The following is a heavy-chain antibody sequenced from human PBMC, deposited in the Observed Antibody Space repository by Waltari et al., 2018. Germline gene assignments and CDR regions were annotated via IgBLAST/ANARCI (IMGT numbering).Heavy chain of an antibody. CDR3: ARGVPGYYYYYMDV. CDR2: NYTSGST. Sequence: QVQLQESGPGLVKPSQTLSLTCTVSGGSISSGSYYWSWIRQPAGKGLEGIGRNYTSGSTNYNPSLKSRVTISVDTSNNQFSLKLSSVTAADTAVYYCARGVPGYYYYYMDVWGKGTTVTVSS. CDR1: GGSISSGSYY. V-gene: IGHV4-61*02. J-gene: IGHJ6*03.